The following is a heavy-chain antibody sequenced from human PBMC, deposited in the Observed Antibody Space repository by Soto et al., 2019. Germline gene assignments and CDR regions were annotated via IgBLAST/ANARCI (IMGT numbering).Heavy chain of an antibody. Sequence: SVKVSCKXSGGTFSSYAISWVRQAPGQGLEWMGGIIPIFGTANYAQKFQGRVTITADESTSTAYMELSSLRSEDTAVYYCARDRNTAMVTLDYGMDVWGQGTTVTVSS. CDR3: ARDRNTAMVTLDYGMDV. CDR1: GGTFSSYA. V-gene: IGHV1-69*13. J-gene: IGHJ6*02. CDR2: IIPIFGTA. D-gene: IGHD5-18*01.